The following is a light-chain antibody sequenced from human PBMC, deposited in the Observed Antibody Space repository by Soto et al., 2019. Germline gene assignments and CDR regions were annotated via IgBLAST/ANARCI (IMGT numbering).Light chain of an antibody. CDR2: DNN. V-gene: IGLV1-51*01. J-gene: IGLJ2*01. CDR1: SSNIGNND. Sequence: QSVLTQPPSVSAAPGQKVTISCSGGSSNIGNNDVSWYQQLPGTAPKLLIYDNNKRLXXIPDRFSGSKSGTSAXLXITGLXXXXXXXXYCGTWDSSLSVVLFGGGTKLTVL. CDR3: GTWDSSLSVVL.